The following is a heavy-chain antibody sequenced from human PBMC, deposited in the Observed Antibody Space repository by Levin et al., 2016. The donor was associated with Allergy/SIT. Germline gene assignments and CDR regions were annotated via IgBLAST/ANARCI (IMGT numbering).Heavy chain of an antibody. Sequence: GESLKISCAASGFTFSTYYMNWVRQVPGKGLQWVSSISGRGGYIYYADSVKGRFTISRDNAKNSLYLQMNSLRAEDTAVYFCARDHCGGGNCFQHLFDYWGQGALVTVSS. CDR2: ISGRGGYI. J-gene: IGHJ4*02. CDR3: ARDHCGGGNCFQHLFDY. CDR1: GFTFSTYY. V-gene: IGHV3-21*01. D-gene: IGHD2-15*01.